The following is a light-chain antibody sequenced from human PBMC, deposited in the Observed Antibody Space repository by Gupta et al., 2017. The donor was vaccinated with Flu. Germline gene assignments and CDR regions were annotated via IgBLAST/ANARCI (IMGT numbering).Light chain of an antibody. J-gene: IGLJ3*02. CDR1: IIGNDY. CDR3: QTWETGTWV. CDR2: RDS. Sequence: SQPPCVYVSPGQTASIPCLGDIIGNDYVCRYQQKPGQSPVLVIYRDSKRPSGTPERFSGSSSGTTSTLIISETQAVDEADYYCQTWETGTWVFGGGTKLTVL. V-gene: IGLV3-1*01.